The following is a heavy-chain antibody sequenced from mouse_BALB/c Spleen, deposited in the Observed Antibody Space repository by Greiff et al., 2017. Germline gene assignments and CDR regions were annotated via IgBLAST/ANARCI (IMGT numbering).Heavy chain of an antibody. Sequence: VQLKESGGGLVKPGGSLKLSCAASGFTFSSYAMSWVRQSPEKRLEWVAEISSGGSYTYYPDTVTGRFTISRDNAKNTLYLEMSSLRSEDTAMYYCARAPMITTGLYYFDYWGQGTTLTVSS. V-gene: IGHV5-9-4*01. D-gene: IGHD2-4*01. CDR3: ARAPMITTGLYYFDY. CDR2: ISSGGSYT. J-gene: IGHJ2*01. CDR1: GFTFSSYA.